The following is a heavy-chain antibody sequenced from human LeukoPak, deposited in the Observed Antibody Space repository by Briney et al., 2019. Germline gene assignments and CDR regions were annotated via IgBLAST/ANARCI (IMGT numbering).Heavy chain of an antibody. CDR1: GYTFTGYY. D-gene: IGHD2-8*01. CDR2: INPDSGGT. Sequence: ASVKVSCKASGYTFTGYYIHWVRQAPGQGLEWMGWINPDSGGTNYAQRFQGRVTMTRDTSITTAYMELSSLTSDDTAMYYCARARVSGLIMVPVDYWGQGALLTVSS. J-gene: IGHJ4*02. V-gene: IGHV1-2*02. CDR3: ARARVSGLIMVPVDY.